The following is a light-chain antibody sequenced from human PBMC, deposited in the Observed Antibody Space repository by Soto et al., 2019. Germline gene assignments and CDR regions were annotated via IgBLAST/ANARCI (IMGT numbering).Light chain of an antibody. CDR2: EVS. CDR1: SSDIGAYDL. Sequence: QSALTQPASVSGSPGQSITISCSRTSSDIGAYDLVSWHQQHPGRAPTLIIYEVSHRFSGLSYRFSGSKSGNSASLTISGLQAEDEGDYYCTSFAPGRIYVFGSGTKVTVL. CDR3: TSFAPGRIYV. J-gene: IGLJ1*01. V-gene: IGLV2-14*03.